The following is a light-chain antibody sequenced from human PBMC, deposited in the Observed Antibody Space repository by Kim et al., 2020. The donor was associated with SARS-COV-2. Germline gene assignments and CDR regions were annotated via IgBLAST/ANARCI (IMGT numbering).Light chain of an antibody. J-gene: IGLJ1*01. Sequence: QSALTQPRSVSGSPGQSVTISCTGTSSDVGGYNYVSWYQQHPGKAPKLMIYDVSKRPSGVPDRFSGSKSGNTASLTISGLQAEDEADYYCCSYTGSYTWVCGTGTKVTVL. CDR2: DVS. CDR1: SSDVGGYNY. V-gene: IGLV2-11*01. CDR3: CSYTGSYTWV.